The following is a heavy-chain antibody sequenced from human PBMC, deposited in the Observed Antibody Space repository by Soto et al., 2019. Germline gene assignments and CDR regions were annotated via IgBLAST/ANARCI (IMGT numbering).Heavy chain of an antibody. Sequence: SETLSLTCTVSGGSISSYYWSWIRQPPGKGLEWIGYIYYSGSTNYNPSLKSRVTISVDTSKNQFSLKLSSVTAADTAVYYCAIAKVEYSSSYTNWGQGTLVTVSS. J-gene: IGHJ4*02. CDR2: IYYSGST. D-gene: IGHD6-6*01. V-gene: IGHV4-59*08. CDR1: GGSISSYY. CDR3: AIAKVEYSSSYTN.